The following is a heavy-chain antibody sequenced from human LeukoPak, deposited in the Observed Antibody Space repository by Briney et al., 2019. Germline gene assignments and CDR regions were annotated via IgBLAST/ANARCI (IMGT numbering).Heavy chain of an antibody. J-gene: IGHJ4*02. D-gene: IGHD1-20*01. CDR1: GGSFSGYY. Sequence: AETLSLTCAVYGGSFSGYYWSWIRQSPGKGLEWIGDINHSGRTNYKPSLRSRVTISEDTSKNQFSLKLTYVSAADTAIYYCARAKYDSSSITGPTRGENDYWGQGTLVTVSS. CDR2: INHSGRT. CDR3: ARAKYDSSSITGPTRGENDY. V-gene: IGHV4-34*01.